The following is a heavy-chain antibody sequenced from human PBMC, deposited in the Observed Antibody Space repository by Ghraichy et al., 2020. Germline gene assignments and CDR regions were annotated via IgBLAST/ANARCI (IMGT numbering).Heavy chain of an antibody. J-gene: IGHJ4*02. CDR1: GFTFSSHS. Sequence: GGSLRLSCVASGFTFSSHSINWVRQAPGKGLDWVSSISSSSTYIYYGDSVKGRFTISRDNAKNSVYLQMNSLRAEESAVYYCARVSDSGHYVFDYWGQGALVTVSS. D-gene: IGHD3-10*02. CDR3: ARVSDSGHYVFDY. CDR2: ISSSSTYI. V-gene: IGHV3-21*01.